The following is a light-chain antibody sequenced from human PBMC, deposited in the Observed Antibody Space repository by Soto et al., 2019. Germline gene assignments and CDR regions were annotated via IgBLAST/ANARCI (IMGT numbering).Light chain of an antibody. CDR1: QSVGNK. CDR2: GAS. J-gene: IGKJ1*01. V-gene: IGKV3-15*01. Sequence: IVMTQSPATLSVSTGERVNLSCRASQSVGNKLAWYQQTPGQAPRLLFYGASNRATGVPSKISGSVSGTEFTLTFVSLQSEDFGIDYCQQYFSWLWTFGQGNKVEIK. CDR3: QQYFSWLWT.